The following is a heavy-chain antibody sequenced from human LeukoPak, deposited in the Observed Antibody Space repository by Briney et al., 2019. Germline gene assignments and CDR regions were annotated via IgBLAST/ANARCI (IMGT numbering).Heavy chain of an antibody. V-gene: IGHV3-23*01. CDR1: GFTFSSYA. J-gene: IGHJ4*02. D-gene: IGHD5-18*01. CDR3: VLLEGYSYGYDPLDY. Sequence: PGGSLRLSCAASGFTFSSYAMSWVRQAPGKGLEWVSAISGSGGSTYYADSVKGRFTISRDNSKNTLYLQMNSLRAEDTAVYYCVLLEGYSYGYDPLDYWGQGTLVTVSS. CDR2: ISGSGGST.